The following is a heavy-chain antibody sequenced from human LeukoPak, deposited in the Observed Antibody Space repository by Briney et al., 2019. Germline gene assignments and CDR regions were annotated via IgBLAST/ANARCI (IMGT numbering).Heavy chain of an antibody. CDR3: TRGGEVVINRPIDY. J-gene: IGHJ4*02. Sequence: GGSLRLSCTGPGFTFGDYTVSWVRQAPGKGLEWLCSIKSEIYGGTTNYAASVRGRFTISREDSETIAYLDMDSLKIEDTAVYFCTRGGEVVINRPIDYWGQGTLVSVSS. CDR2: IKSEIYGGTT. D-gene: IGHD3-22*01. CDR1: GFTFGDYT. V-gene: IGHV3-49*04.